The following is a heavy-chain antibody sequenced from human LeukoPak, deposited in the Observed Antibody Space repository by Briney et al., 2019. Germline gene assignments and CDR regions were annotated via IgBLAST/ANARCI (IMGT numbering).Heavy chain of an antibody. D-gene: IGHD1-26*01. V-gene: IGHV1-3*01. Sequence: ASVKVSCKASGYTFTSYAMHWVRQAPGQRLEWMGWINAGNGNTKYSQKFQGRVTITRDTSASTAYMELSSLRPEDTAVYYCARDHIVGATRREYYFDYWAREPWSPSPQ. J-gene: IGHJ4*02. CDR2: INAGNGNT. CDR1: GYTFTSYA. CDR3: ARDHIVGATRREYYFDY.